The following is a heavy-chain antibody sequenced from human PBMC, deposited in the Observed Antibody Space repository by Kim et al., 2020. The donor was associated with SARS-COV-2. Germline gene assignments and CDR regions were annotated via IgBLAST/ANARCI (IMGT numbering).Heavy chain of an antibody. D-gene: IGHD3-10*01. Sequence: GYAYPVNGRFTISRDNSKRSLFLQMNSLRIEDTALYFCVKSLVREQYGMDAWGQGTMVTVSS. CDR3: VKSLVREQYGMDA. V-gene: IGHV3-9*01. J-gene: IGHJ6*02.